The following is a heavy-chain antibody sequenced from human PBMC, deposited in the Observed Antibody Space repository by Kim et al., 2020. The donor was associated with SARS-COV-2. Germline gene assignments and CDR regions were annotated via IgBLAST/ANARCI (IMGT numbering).Heavy chain of an antibody. J-gene: IGHJ6*02. CDR1: GGSISIGGYS. V-gene: IGHV4-30-2*01. CDR2: IFYSGST. CDR3: ARGYSSVIPYVIDV. D-gene: IGHD5-18*01. Sequence: SETLSLTCAVSGGSISIGGYSWSWIRQPPVKGLEWIGYIFYSGSTYYNPSLKSPVTISVDRSKNHFSLKLSSMTASVTAVYHCARGYSSVIPYVIDVCG.